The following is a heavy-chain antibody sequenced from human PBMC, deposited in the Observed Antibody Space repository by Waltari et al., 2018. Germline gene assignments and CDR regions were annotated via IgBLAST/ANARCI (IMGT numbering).Heavy chain of an antibody. Sequence: QVQLVQSGAEVKKPGSSVKVSCKASGGTFSSYANRWVRQAPGQGLEWMGGIIPIFGTANYAQKFPGRVTITADKSTSTAYMELSSLRSEDTAVYYCASSQGGAVAGIWYFDLWGRGTLVTVSS. D-gene: IGHD6-19*01. CDR2: IIPIFGTA. J-gene: IGHJ2*01. CDR1: GGTFSSYA. CDR3: ASSQGGAVAGIWYFDL. V-gene: IGHV1-69*06.